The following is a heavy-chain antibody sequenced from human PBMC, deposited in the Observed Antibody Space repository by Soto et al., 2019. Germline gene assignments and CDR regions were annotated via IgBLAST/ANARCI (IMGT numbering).Heavy chain of an antibody. J-gene: IGHJ5*02. Sequence: GGSLRLSCAASGFTFSSYSMNWVRQAPGKGLEWVSSISSSSSYIYYADSVKGRFTISRDNAKNSLYLQMNSLRAEDTAVYYCAAELETNWFDPWGQGTLVTVSS. CDR1: GFTFSSYS. CDR3: AAELETNWFDP. CDR2: ISSSSSYI. D-gene: IGHD1-1*01. V-gene: IGHV3-21*01.